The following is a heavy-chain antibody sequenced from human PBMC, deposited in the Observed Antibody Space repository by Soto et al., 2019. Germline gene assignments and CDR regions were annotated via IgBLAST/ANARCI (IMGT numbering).Heavy chain of an antibody. V-gene: IGHV4-4*07. CDR2: ISNGGTT. CDR1: GASIRDKY. D-gene: IGHD3-10*01. J-gene: IGHJ5*02. CDR3: ATKGDYGGWFDP. Sequence: SEALSLTCSISGASIRDKYWSWLRQSAEKGLEFIGRISNGGTTIYNPSLKSRVTMSLDTSKTHFSLKLTSVTAADTAVYYCATKGDYGGWFDPWGQGTLVTVSS.